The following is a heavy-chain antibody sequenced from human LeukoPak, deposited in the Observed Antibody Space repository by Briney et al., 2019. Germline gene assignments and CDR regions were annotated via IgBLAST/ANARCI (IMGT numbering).Heavy chain of an antibody. J-gene: IGHJ4*02. CDR3: ARVRYSSGWPDY. CDR2: IYYSGST. V-gene: IGHV4-39*07. CDR1: GGSISSSSYY. Sequence: SETLSLTCTVSGGSISSSSYYWGWIRQPPGKGLEWIGSIYYSGSTNYNPSLKSRVTISVDTSKNQFSLKLSSVTAADTAVYYCARVRYSSGWPDYWGQGTLVTVSS. D-gene: IGHD6-19*01.